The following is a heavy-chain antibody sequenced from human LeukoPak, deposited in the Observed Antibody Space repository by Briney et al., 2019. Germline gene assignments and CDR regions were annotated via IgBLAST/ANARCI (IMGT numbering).Heavy chain of an antibody. D-gene: IGHD3-10*01. Sequence: GGSLRLSCAASGFTFSSLWMHWVRQAPGKGLVWVSRINSDATSTNYADSVKGRFTISRDNAKNTLHLQMNSLRAEDTAVYYCARPYGSGSLGYWGQGTLVTVSS. CDR3: ARPYGSGSLGY. V-gene: IGHV3-74*01. J-gene: IGHJ4*02. CDR1: GFTFSSLW. CDR2: INSDATST.